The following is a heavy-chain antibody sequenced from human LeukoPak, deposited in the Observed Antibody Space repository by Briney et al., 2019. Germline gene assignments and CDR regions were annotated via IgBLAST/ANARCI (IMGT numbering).Heavy chain of an antibody. CDR1: GGSISSGGYD. V-gene: IGHV4-31*03. D-gene: IGHD2-21*02. CDR2: IYYSGST. Sequence: SQTLSLTCTVSGGSISSGGYDWSWIRQHPGKGLEWIAYIYYSGSTYYNPSLKSRVTISVDTSKNQFSPKLSSVTAADAAVYYCARGSYCGGDCYPGAFDMWGQGIMVTVSS. J-gene: IGHJ3*02. CDR3: ARGSYCGGDCYPGAFDM.